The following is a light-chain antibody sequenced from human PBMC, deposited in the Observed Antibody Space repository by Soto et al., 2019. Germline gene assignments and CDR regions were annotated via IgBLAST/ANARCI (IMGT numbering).Light chain of an antibody. J-gene: IGKJ2*01. CDR1: QGISTY. Sequence: DIQLTQSPSFLSASVGDRVTITCRASQGISTYLAWYLQGPGKAPKLLIYGASTLQSGVPSRFSGSGSGTEFTLTISSLQPEDFGTYYCQQLNSDWYAFGQGTKLEIK. CDR3: QQLNSDWYA. CDR2: GAS. V-gene: IGKV1-9*01.